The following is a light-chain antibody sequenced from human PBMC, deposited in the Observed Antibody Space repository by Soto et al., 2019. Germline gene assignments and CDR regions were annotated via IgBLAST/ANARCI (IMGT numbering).Light chain of an antibody. CDR3: QQLNNYSRT. V-gene: IGKV1-9*01. CDR2: GAS. Sequence: IQLTQSPSSLSATVGDSVTITCRASQGISNYLVWYQQKPGKAPNLLIYGASTLQSGVPSRFSGSGSGTDFTLTIDSLQPEDVATYYCQQLNNYSRTFGPGTKVDI. J-gene: IGKJ3*01. CDR1: QGISNY.